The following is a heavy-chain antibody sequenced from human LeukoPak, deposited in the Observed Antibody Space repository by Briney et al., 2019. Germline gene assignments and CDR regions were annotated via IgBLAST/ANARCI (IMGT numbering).Heavy chain of an antibody. D-gene: IGHD6-6*01. CDR1: GFTFSSYW. V-gene: IGHV3-74*01. J-gene: IGHJ4*02. CDR3: ARGSIAARPDNFDY. CDR2: INSDGSST. Sequence: GGPLRLSCAASGFTFSSYWMPWVRHAPGKGLVWVSRINSDGSSTIYADSVKGRFTISRDNAKNTLYLQMNSLRAEDTAVYYCARGSIAARPDNFDYWGQGTLVTVSS.